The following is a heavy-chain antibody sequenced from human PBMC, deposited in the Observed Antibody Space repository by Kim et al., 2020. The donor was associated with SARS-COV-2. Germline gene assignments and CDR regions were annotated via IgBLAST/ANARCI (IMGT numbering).Heavy chain of an antibody. CDR1: GFTFSNYA. V-gene: IGHV3-30*18. CDR3: AKGVXTSGPNFAWDCYLVX. Sequence: GGSLRLSCAASGFTFSNYAMHWVRQAPGKGPEWVAVISKDGNNKYYADSVKGRFTISRXNSKNTLFLQMXXXRPEDTAVYHCAKGVXTSGPNFAWDCYLVXWGQXXXVTVSS. CDR2: ISKDGNNK. J-gene: IGHJ4*02. D-gene: IGHD3-9*01.